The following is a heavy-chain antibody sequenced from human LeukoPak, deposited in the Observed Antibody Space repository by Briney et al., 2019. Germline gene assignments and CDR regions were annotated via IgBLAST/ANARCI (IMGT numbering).Heavy chain of an antibody. V-gene: IGHV1-69*05. D-gene: IGHD2-2*03. CDR2: IIPIFGTT. CDR1: GGTFSSYA. CDR3: AGDGGYCSSTSCLYY. Sequence: SVKVSCKASGGTFSSYAISWVRQAPGQGLEWMGRIIPIFGTTNYAQKFQGRVTITTAESTSTAYMELSSLRSEDTAVYYCAGDGGYCSSTSCLYYWGQGTLVTVSS. J-gene: IGHJ4*02.